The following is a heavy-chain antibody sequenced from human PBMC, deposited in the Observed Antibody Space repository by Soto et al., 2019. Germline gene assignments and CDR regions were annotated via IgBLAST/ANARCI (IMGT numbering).Heavy chain of an antibody. CDR3: ERERAAAGFDY. CDR1: GYTFTSYD. D-gene: IGHD6-13*01. CDR2: MNPNSGNT. V-gene: IGHV1-8*01. Sequence: QVQLVQSGAEVKKPGASVKVSCKASGYTFTSYDINWVRQATGQGLEWMGWMNPNSGNTGYAQKFQGRVTXTXYTSISTAYMELSSLRSEDTAVYYCERERAAAGFDYWGQGTLVTVSS. J-gene: IGHJ4*02.